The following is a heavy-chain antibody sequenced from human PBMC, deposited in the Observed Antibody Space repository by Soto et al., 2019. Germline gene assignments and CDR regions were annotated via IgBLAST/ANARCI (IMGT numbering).Heavy chain of an antibody. J-gene: IGHJ6*02. D-gene: IGHD6-13*01. Sequence: GGSLRLSCTASGFTFGDYAMSWVRQAPGKGLEWVGFIRSKAYGGTTEYAASVKGRFTISRDDSKSIAYLQMNSLKTEDTAVYYCTRVLGSSSWFYYYYGMDVWGQGTTVTVSS. V-gene: IGHV3-49*04. CDR2: IRSKAYGGTT. CDR3: TRVLGSSSWFYYYYGMDV. CDR1: GFTFGDYA.